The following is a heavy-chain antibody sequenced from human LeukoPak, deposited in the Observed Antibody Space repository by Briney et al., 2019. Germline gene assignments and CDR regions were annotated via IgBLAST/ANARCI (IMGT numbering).Heavy chain of an antibody. V-gene: IGHV4-59*08. Sequence: SETLSLTCTGSGGSISSYYWSWIRQPPGKGLEWSGYIYYSGSTNYNPSLKSRVTISVHTSKNQFSLKLISVPAADTAVYYCARQVLASSGSILGWFDPWGQGTLVTVSS. CDR1: GGSISSYY. CDR3: ARQVLASSGSILGWFDP. D-gene: IGHD3-22*01. CDR2: IYYSGST. J-gene: IGHJ5*02.